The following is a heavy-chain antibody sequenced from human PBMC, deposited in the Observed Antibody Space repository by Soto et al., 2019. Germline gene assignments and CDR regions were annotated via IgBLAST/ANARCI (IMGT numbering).Heavy chain of an antibody. V-gene: IGHV3-23*01. CDR2: ISGNGVKT. Sequence: GGSLRLSCVASGFAFSTYGMSWVRRAPGKGLEWGSGISGNGVKTDYADTVKGRFTISRDNSKNTLYLQMNSLRVEDTAEYSCARDQSSWDEWLLSPDYYHRMDDSGKGTTVTVSS. D-gene: IGHD3-3*01. J-gene: IGHJ6*04. CDR1: GFAFSTYG. CDR3: ARDQSSWDEWLLSPDYYHRMDD.